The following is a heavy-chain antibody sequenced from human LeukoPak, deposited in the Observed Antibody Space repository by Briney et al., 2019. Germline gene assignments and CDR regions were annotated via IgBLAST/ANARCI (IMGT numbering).Heavy chain of an antibody. CDR1: GGTFSSYA. V-gene: IGHV1-69*05. Sequence: SVKVSCKASGGTFSSYAISWVRQAPGQGLEWMGGIIPIFGTANYAQKFQGRVTITTDESTSTAYMELSSLRSEDTAVYYCARDLYVDAAMRFDYWGQGTLVTVSS. J-gene: IGHJ4*02. D-gene: IGHD5-18*01. CDR3: ARDLYVDAAMRFDY. CDR2: IIPIFGTA.